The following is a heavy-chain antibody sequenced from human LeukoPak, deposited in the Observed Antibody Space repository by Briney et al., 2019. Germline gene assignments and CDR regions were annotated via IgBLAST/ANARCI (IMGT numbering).Heavy chain of an antibody. CDR1: GGSISSYY. Sequence: PSETLSLTCTVSGGSISSYYWSWIRQPPGKGLEWIGYIYYSGSTNYNPSPKSRVTISVDTSKNQFSLKLSSVTAADTAVYYCARVAGGYFDYWGQGTLVTVSS. CDR3: ARVAGGYFDY. CDR2: IYYSGST. V-gene: IGHV4-59*01. D-gene: IGHD3-16*01. J-gene: IGHJ4*02.